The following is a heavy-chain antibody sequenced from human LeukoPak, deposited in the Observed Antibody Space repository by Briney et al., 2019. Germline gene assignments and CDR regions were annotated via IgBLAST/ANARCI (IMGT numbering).Heavy chain of an antibody. CDR2: ISYDGSNK. D-gene: IGHD5-18*01. CDR1: GFTFSSYA. CDR3: ARDTRDTAMVTWLTN. V-gene: IGHV3-30*04. J-gene: IGHJ4*02. Sequence: AGGSLRLSCAAAGFTFSSYAMHWVRQAPGKWLEWVAFISYDGSNKYYADSVKGRFTISRDNSKNTLYLQMNSLRAEDTAVYYCARDTRDTAMVTWLTNRGQGTLVTVSS.